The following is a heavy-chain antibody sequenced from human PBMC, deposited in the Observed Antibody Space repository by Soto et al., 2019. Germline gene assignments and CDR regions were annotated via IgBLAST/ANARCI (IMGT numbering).Heavy chain of an antibody. CDR3: ARDRLLYSFDY. CDR1: GGCGSSGSYY. J-gene: IGHJ4*02. CDR2: IYYSGIT. Sequence: SETLSLTCTVSGGCGSSGSYYWSCIRQPPGKGLELIGYIYYSGITNYNPSLKSRVTISVDTSKNQFSLKLSSVTAADTAVYYCARDRLLYSFDYWAQGTLVTVSS. V-gene: IGHV4-61*01. D-gene: IGHD2-15*01.